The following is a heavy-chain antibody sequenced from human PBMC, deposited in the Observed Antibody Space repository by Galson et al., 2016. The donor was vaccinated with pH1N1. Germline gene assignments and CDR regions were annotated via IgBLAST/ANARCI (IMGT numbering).Heavy chain of an antibody. Sequence: SVKVSCKASGYTFTAHYVHWVRQAPGQGLEWMGWINPDSGATHYAQNSQGRVTLTRDTSITTVHIELSSLRPDDTALYSCARIARGTSGFDYWGQGTLVTVSS. V-gene: IGHV1-2*02. D-gene: IGHD3-16*01. CDR1: GYTFTAHY. J-gene: IGHJ4*02. CDR2: INPDSGAT. CDR3: ARIARGTSGFDY.